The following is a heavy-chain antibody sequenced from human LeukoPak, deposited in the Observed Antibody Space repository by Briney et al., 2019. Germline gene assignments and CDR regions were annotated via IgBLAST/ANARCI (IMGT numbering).Heavy chain of an antibody. V-gene: IGHV3-21*01. J-gene: IGHJ4*02. CDR1: GFTFSSYR. CDR2: ISSSSNSI. CDR3: TRNQEGDY. Sequence: GGSLRLSCAASGFTFSSYRMNWVRQAPGKGLEWVSFISSSSNSIYYAGSVKGRFTISRDNAKNSLYLQMNSLRAEDTAVYYCTRNQEGDYWGQGTLVTVSS.